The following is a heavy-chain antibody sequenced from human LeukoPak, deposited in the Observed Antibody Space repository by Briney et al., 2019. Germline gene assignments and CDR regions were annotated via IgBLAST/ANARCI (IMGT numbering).Heavy chain of an antibody. CDR1: VFTFKNYG. CDR2: MWYDGDNK. V-gene: IGHV3-33*01. Sequence: PGGSLRLSCAASVFTFKNYGMHGVRHAPGKGLEWLSVMWYDGDNKYYVDSVKGRFTISRDNSKNTLYLQMNSLRAEDTAVYYCARGRSSDLWDYFDYWGQGTLVTVSS. D-gene: IGHD3/OR15-3a*01. J-gene: IGHJ4*02. CDR3: ARGRSSDLWDYFDY.